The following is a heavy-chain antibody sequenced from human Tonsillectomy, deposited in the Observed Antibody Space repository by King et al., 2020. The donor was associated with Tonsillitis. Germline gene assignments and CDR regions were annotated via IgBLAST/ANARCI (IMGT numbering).Heavy chain of an antibody. CDR2: IQYDGSNK. V-gene: IGHV3-30*02. D-gene: IGHD4-11*01. J-gene: IGHJ6*02. Sequence: QVQLVESGGGVVQPGGSLSLSCAASGFTFSTYGMHWVRQAPGKGLEWVAFIQYDGSNKYYADSVKGRFTISRDNSKNTLSLQMNTLRPEDTAVYYCAKELNYSDYDYGNYDYYYSGLDVWGQGTTVTASS. CDR3: AKELNYSDYDYGNYDYYYSGLDV. CDR1: GFTFSTYG.